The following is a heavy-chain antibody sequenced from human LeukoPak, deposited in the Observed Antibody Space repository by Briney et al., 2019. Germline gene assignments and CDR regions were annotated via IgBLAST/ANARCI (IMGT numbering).Heavy chain of an antibody. V-gene: IGHV3-33*06. Sequence: QSGGSLRLSCAASGFTFSSYGMHWVRQAPGKGLEWVAVIWYDGSNKYYADSVKGRFTISRDNSKNTLYLQMNSLRAEDTALYYCAKKVVVGATSPYSDFQDWGQGTLVTVSS. CDR1: GFTFSSYG. D-gene: IGHD1-26*01. CDR3: AKKVVVGATSPYSDFQD. CDR2: IWYDGSNK. J-gene: IGHJ1*01.